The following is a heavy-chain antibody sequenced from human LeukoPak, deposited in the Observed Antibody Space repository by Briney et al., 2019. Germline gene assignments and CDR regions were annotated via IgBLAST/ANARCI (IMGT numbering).Heavy chain of an antibody. V-gene: IGHV3-23*01. J-gene: IGHJ4*02. CDR1: GFTFSAYA. Sequence: AGGSLRLSCAASGFTFSAYAMSWVRQAPGKGLQWVSAINKSGGRTYYADSVKGRFAISRDTSKNTLYLQMNSLRAEDTAICYCAKKLSADLPSFDKWGQGSRVSVSS. D-gene: IGHD1-1*01. CDR3: AKKLSADLPSFDK. CDR2: INKSGGRT.